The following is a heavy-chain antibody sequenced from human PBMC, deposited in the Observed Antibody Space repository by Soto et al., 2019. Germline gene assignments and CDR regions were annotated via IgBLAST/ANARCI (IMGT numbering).Heavy chain of an antibody. D-gene: IGHD3-22*01. CDR1: GYTFTSYG. CDR3: ATTRDYFDSFGDPK. CDR2: ISAYNSNT. J-gene: IGHJ4*02. Sequence: QVQLVQSGAEVKKPGASVKVSCKTSGYTFTSYGISWVRQAPGQGLEWMGWISAYNSNTNYAQKLQGRVTMTTDTSTSTAYMELRCLRSDDTSVDYCATTRDYFDSFGDPKWGQGTLVNVSS. V-gene: IGHV1-18*01.